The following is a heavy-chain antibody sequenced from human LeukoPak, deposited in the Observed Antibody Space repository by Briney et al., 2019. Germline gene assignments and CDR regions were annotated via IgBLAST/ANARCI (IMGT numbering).Heavy chain of an antibody. J-gene: IGHJ4*02. CDR3: ARHRTRWGGSGIAASIDY. V-gene: IGHV4-34*01. D-gene: IGHD6-13*01. CDR1: GGSFSGYY. CDR2: INHSGST. Sequence: SETLSLTCAVYGGSFSGYYWSWIRQPPGKGLEWIGEINHSGSTDYNPSLKSRVTISVDTSKNHFSLKLSSVTAADTAVYYCARHRTRWGGSGIAASIDYWGQGTLVTVSS.